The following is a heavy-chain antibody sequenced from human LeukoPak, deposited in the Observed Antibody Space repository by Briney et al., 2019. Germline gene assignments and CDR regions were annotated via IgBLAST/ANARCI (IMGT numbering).Heavy chain of an antibody. D-gene: IGHD2-2*01. J-gene: IGHJ5*02. CDR1: GYTFTSYG. V-gene: IGHV1-18*01. CDR3: ARDLGERYCSSTSCYLNWFDP. CDR2: ISAYNGNT. Sequence: ASVKVSCKASGYTFTSYGISWVRQAPGQGLEWMGWISAYNGNTNYAQKLQGRVTMTTDTSTSTAYMELRSLRSDDTAVYYCARDLGERYCSSTSCYLNWFDPWGQGTLVTVSS.